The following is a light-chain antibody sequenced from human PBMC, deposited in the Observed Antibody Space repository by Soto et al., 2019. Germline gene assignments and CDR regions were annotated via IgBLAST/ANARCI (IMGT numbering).Light chain of an antibody. V-gene: IGKV1-39*01. Sequence: DIQMTQSPSSLSASLGDRVTITCRASQSISNFLNWVQHKPGNAPKLLIHAVSSLQSGVPSRFSGSGSGTDFTLTISSLQPEDFATYYCQQSYTSPRAFGQGTKLEIK. CDR3: QQSYTSPRA. J-gene: IGKJ2*01. CDR2: AVS. CDR1: QSISNF.